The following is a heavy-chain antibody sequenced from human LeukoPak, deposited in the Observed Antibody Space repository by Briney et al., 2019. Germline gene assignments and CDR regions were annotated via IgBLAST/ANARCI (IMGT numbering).Heavy chain of an antibody. CDR2: IYYSGST. V-gene: IGHV4-39*01. Sequence: SETLSLTCTVSGGSISSSSYYWGWIRQPPGKGLEWIGSIYYSGSTYYNPSLNSRVSISVDTSKTQFSLKLTSMTAADTAVYYCARHNDAFDLWGRGTMVTVSS. CDR3: ARHNDAFDL. J-gene: IGHJ3*01. CDR1: GGSISSSSYY.